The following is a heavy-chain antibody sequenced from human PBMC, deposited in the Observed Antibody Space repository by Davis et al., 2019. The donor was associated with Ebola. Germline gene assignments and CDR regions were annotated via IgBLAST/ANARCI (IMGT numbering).Heavy chain of an antibody. V-gene: IGHV3-23*01. D-gene: IGHD3-16*01. CDR2: ISGGGERT. J-gene: IGHJ6*02. CDR1: GFMFSVYA. Sequence: GESLKISCATSGFMFSVYAMSWVRQTPGKGLEWVAGISGGGERTYYADSVKGRFTISRDNAKGMVYLQLNNLRAEDSGVYYCARARSPYARDGMDVWGQGTTVTVSS. CDR3: ARARSPYARDGMDV.